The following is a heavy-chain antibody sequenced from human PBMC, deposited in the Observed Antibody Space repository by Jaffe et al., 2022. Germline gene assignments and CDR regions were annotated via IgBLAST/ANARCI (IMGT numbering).Heavy chain of an antibody. Sequence: QVQLQESGPGLVKPSQTLSLTCTVSGGSISSGSYYWSWIRQPAGKGLEWIGRIYTSGSTNYNPSLKSRVTISVDTSKNQFSLKLSSVTAADTAVYYCARDFSGSGYDWRGSRYYYYMDVWGKGTTVTVSS. CDR3: ARDFSGSGYDWRGSRYYYYMDV. CDR2: IYTSGST. CDR1: GGSISSGSYY. J-gene: IGHJ6*03. V-gene: IGHV4-61*02. D-gene: IGHD5-12*01.